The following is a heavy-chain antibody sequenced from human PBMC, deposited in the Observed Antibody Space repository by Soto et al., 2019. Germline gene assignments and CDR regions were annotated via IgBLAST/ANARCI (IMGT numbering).Heavy chain of an antibody. D-gene: IGHD1-1*01. V-gene: IGHV3-21*01. CDR1: GFTFSSYS. CDR2: ISSSSSYI. CDR3: ARVGDWNGGHWFDP. J-gene: IGHJ5*02. Sequence: EVQLVESGGGLVKPGGSLRLSCAASGFTFSSYSMNWVRQAPGKGLEWVSSISSSSSYIYYADSVKGRFTISRDNAKNSLYLQINSLRAEDTAVYYCARVGDWNGGHWFDPWGQGTLVTVSS.